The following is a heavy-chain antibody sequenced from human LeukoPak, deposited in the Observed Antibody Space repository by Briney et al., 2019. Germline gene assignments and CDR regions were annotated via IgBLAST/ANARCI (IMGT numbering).Heavy chain of an antibody. CDR2: MYYIGST. CDR1: GGSMSSSTYY. CDR3: VKEGF. Sequence: SETLSLTCIVSGGSMSSSTYYWGWIRQPPGKGLEWIASMYYIGSTYYNPSLKSRVTISQDTSKNQFSLKLDSVTAADTALYYCVKEGFWGRGTLVTVSS. J-gene: IGHJ4*02. V-gene: IGHV4-39*07.